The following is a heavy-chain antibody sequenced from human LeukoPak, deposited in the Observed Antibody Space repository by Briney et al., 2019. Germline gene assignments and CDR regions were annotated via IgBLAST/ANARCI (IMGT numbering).Heavy chain of an antibody. J-gene: IGHJ3*02. Sequence: GAPLRPSCAAAEFTISSYWMHWVRQAPGKGLVWVSRINSDGSNTTYADSVKGRFTISRDNAKNTLYLQMNSLRAEDTAVYYCARDPGYSSSWSFDAFDIWGQGTMVTVSS. V-gene: IGHV3-74*01. CDR2: INSDGSNT. D-gene: IGHD6-13*01. CDR1: EFTISSYW. CDR3: ARDPGYSSSWSFDAFDI.